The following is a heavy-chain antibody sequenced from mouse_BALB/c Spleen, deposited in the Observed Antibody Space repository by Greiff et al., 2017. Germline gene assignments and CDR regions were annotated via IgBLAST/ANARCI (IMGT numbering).Heavy chain of an antibody. J-gene: IGHJ4*01. Sequence: EVQVVESGGGLVQPGGSRKLSCAASGFTFSSFGMHWVRQAPEKGLEWVAYISSGSSTIYYADTVKGRFTISRDNPKNTLFLQMTSLRSEDTAMYYCARSRRSVDYWGQGTSVTVSS. CDR3: ARSRRSVDY. V-gene: IGHV5-17*02. CDR1: GFTFSSFG. CDR2: ISSGSSTI.